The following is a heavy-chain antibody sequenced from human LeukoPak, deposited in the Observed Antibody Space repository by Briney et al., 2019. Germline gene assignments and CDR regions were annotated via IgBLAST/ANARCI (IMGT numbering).Heavy chain of an antibody. Sequence: GGSLRLSCAASGFTFSSYAMHWVRQAPGKGLEWVAVISYDGSNKYYADSVKGRFTISRDNSKNTLYLQMNSLRAEDTAVYYCAREPYYYDSSGYSPWGQGTLVTVSS. CDR1: GFTFSSYA. V-gene: IGHV3-30-3*01. J-gene: IGHJ5*02. CDR2: ISYDGSNK. CDR3: AREPYYYDSSGYSP. D-gene: IGHD3-22*01.